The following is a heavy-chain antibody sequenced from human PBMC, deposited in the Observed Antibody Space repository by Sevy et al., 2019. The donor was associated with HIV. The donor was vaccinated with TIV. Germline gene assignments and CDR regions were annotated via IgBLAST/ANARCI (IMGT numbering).Heavy chain of an antibody. CDR2: IRQDGSEK. J-gene: IGHJ3*02. V-gene: IGHV3-7*01. Sequence: GGSLRLSCAASGFTFSSYWMTWVRQAPGKGLEWVANIRQDGSEKFYVDSVKGRFTISRDNAKNSLYLQMNSLRAEDTAMYYSASYYDGSGYRDAFDIWGQGTMVTVSS. CDR3: ASYYDGSGYRDAFDI. CDR1: GFTFSSYW. D-gene: IGHD3-22*01.